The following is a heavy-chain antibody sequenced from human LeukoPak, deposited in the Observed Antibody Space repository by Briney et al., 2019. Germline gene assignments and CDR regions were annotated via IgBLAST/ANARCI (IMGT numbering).Heavy chain of an antibody. V-gene: IGHV4-39*01. Sequence: SETLSLTCTVSGASISTSSSYWAWIRQPPGKGLEWIGSINYGGNTYYNPSLTSRVTVSVDTSKQQFSLKLSSVTAADAAVYYCARKWEIHAFDIWGQGTMVTVSS. CDR1: GASISTSSSY. D-gene: IGHD1-26*01. J-gene: IGHJ3*02. CDR2: INYGGNT. CDR3: ARKWEIHAFDI.